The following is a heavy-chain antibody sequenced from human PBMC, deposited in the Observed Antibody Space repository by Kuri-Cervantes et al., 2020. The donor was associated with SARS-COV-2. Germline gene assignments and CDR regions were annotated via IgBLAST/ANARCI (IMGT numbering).Heavy chain of an antibody. D-gene: IGHD2-8*02. Sequence: GGSLRLSCAASGFTFSSYWMSWVRQAPGKGLEWVANIKQDGSEKYNVDSVKGRFTISRDNSKNTLYLQMNSLRAEDTAVYYCANTPLVDAFDIWGQGTMVTVSS. CDR1: GFTFSSYW. J-gene: IGHJ3*02. V-gene: IGHV3-7*03. CDR2: IKQDGSEK. CDR3: ANTPLVDAFDI.